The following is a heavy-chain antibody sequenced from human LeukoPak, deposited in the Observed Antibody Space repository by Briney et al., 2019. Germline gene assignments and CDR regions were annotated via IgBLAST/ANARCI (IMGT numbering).Heavy chain of an antibody. V-gene: IGHV3-21*01. CDR3: ARDSYDFWSGLNWFDP. D-gene: IGHD3-3*01. CDR2: ISSSSSYI. Sequence: TGGSLRPSCAASGFTFSSYAMSWVRQAPGKGLEWVSAISSSSSYIYYADSVKGRFTISRDNAKNSLYLQMNSLRAEDTAVYYCARDSYDFWSGLNWFDPWGQGTLVTVSS. CDR1: GFTFSSYA. J-gene: IGHJ5*02.